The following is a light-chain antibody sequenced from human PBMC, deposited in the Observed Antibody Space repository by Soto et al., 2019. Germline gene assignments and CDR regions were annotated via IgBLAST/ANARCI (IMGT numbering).Light chain of an antibody. J-gene: IGKJ4*01. CDR2: DVS. V-gene: IGKV3-11*01. Sequence: IVLTQSPVTLSLTPGERATLSCRASQNISSYLIWYQQKPGQAPRLLMYDVSNRATAIPVRFSARESGTAFTLTARSLQSEEFAVYYCQQYHDSSLTFGGGTKVDIK. CDR1: QNISSY. CDR3: QQYHDSSLT.